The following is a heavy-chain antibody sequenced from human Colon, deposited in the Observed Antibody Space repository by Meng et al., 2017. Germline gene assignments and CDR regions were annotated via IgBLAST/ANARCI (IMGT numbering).Heavy chain of an antibody. D-gene: IGHD2-2*01. CDR2: INAGNGNT. V-gene: IGHV1-3*01. CDR3: ARVWVSDIVVVPAAPSRYFDY. J-gene: IGHJ4*02. CDR1: GYTFTSYA. Sequence: ASVKVSCKASGYTFTSYAMHWVRQAPGQRLEWMGWINAGNGNTKYSQKFQGRVTITRDTSASTAYMELSSLRSEDTAVYYCARVWVSDIVVVPAAPSRYFDYWGQGTLVT.